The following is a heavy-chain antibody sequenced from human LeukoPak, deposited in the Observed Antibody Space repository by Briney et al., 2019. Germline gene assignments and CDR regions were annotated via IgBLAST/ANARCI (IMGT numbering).Heavy chain of an antibody. CDR3: ARGDPHAAL. J-gene: IGHJ4*02. CDR1: GFDLSTYE. Sequence: HPGGSLRLSCAASGFDLSTYEMNWVRQAPGKGLEWIADITISGHTKNYADSVKGRFTISRDNARTSLYLQMNSLRVEDTGVYYCARGDPHAALWGQGTLVTVSS. V-gene: IGHV3-48*03. CDR2: ITISGHTK.